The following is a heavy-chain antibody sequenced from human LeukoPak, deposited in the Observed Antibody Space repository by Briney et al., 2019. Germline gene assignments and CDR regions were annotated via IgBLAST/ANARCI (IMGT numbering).Heavy chain of an antibody. D-gene: IGHD2-2*01. V-gene: IGHV3-23*01. J-gene: IGHJ4*02. CDR2: ISGSGGST. Sequence: PGGSLRLSCAASGFTFSSYAMSWVRQAPGKGLEWVSAISGSGGSTYYADSVKGRLTISRDNSKNTLYLQMNSLRAEDTAVYYCAKDGGLVPAAHNYGVFDYWGQGALVTVSS. CDR3: AKDGGLVPAAHNYGVFDY. CDR1: GFTFSSYA.